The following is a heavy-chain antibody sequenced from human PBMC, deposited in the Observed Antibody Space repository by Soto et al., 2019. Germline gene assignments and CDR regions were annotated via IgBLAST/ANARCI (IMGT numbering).Heavy chain of an antibody. J-gene: IGHJ6*02. Sequence: PSETLSLTXTVSGGSISSYYWSWIRQPPGKGLEWIGYIYYSGSTNYNPSLKSRVTISVDTSKNQFSLKLSSVTAADTAVYYCARENLGYDILTGSPSGMDVWGQGTTVTVSS. CDR2: IYYSGST. D-gene: IGHD3-9*01. V-gene: IGHV4-59*01. CDR3: ARENLGYDILTGSPSGMDV. CDR1: GGSISSYY.